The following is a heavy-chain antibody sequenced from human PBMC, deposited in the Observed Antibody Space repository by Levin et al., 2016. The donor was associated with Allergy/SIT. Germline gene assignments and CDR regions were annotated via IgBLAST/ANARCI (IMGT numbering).Heavy chain of an antibody. D-gene: IGHD6-13*01. CDR2: ISVYNGNT. CDR1: GYTFSGYY. V-gene: IGHV1-18*04. Sequence: ASVKVSCKASGYTFSGYYMHWVRQAPGQGLEWMGWISVYNGNTNYAQKLQGRVTMTTDTSTNTAYMELRSLRSDDTAVYYCTRDHKLLPSPGSSWTHWGQGSLVTVSS. CDR3: TRDHKLLPSPGSSWTH. J-gene: IGHJ4*02.